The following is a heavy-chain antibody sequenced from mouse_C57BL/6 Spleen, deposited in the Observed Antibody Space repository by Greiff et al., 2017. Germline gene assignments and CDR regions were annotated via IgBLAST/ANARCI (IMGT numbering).Heavy chain of an antibody. CDR2: ISSGGSYT. D-gene: IGHD2-3*01. V-gene: IGHV5-6*02. J-gene: IGHJ3*01. CDR3: ARTDGYYSPY. Sequence: DVMLVESGGDLVKPGGSLKLSCAASGFTFSSYGMSWVRQTPDKRLAWVATISSGGSYTYYPDSVKGRFTISRDNAKNTLYLQMSSLKSEDTAMYYCARTDGYYSPYWGQGTLVTVSA. CDR1: GFTFSSYG.